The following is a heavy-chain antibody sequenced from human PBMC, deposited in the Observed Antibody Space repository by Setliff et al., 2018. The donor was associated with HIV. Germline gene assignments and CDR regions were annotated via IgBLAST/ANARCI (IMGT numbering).Heavy chain of an antibody. Sequence: SETLSLTCAVSGYSISSNFLWGWVRQPPGQGLEWIGSIQHAGSTYYNPSLKSRVRISLDTSKNQFSLKLSSVTAADTAVYYCARHDCGGNCDINWFDPWGQGTLVTVSS. V-gene: IGHV4-38-2*01. D-gene: IGHD2-21*02. CDR2: IQHAGST. J-gene: IGHJ5*02. CDR1: GYSISSNFL. CDR3: ARHDCGGNCDINWFDP.